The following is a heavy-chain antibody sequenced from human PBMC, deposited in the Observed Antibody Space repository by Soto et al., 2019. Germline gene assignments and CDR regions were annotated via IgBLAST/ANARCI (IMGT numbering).Heavy chain of an antibody. Sequence: ASVKVSCKASGYTFTGYYMHWVRQAPGQGLEWMGWINPNSGGTNYAQKFQGRVTMTRDTSISTAYMELSRLRSDDTAVYYCARGLVVVTAIQGDYYFDYWAQGSLVTVSS. J-gene: IGHJ4*02. V-gene: IGHV1-2*02. CDR2: INPNSGGT. CDR1: GYTFTGYY. CDR3: ARGLVVVTAIQGDYYFDY. D-gene: IGHD2-21*02.